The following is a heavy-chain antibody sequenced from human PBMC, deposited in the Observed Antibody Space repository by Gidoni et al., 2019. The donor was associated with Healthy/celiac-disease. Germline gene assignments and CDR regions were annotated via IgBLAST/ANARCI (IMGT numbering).Heavy chain of an antibody. V-gene: IGHV4-34*01. Sequence: QVQLQQWGAGLLKPSETLSLTCAVYGGSFSGYYWTWIRQPPGKGLEWIGEINHSGSTNYNPSLKSRVTISVDTSKNQFSLKLSSVTAADTAVYYCARWPLYPYYFDYWGQGTLVTVSS. CDR1: GGSFSGYY. D-gene: IGHD3-16*01. CDR2: INHSGST. CDR3: ARWPLYPYYFDY. J-gene: IGHJ4*02.